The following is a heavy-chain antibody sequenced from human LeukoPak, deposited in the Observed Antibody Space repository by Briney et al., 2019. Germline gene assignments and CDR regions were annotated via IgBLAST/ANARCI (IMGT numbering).Heavy chain of an antibody. D-gene: IGHD1-1*01. Sequence: SETLSLTCAVYGGSFSGYYWNWIRQSPGKGLEWIGEINQSGGTSYNPSLKSRVTISVDTSKNHFSLKVSSVTAADTAVYYCARRWNARLYNWFDPWGQGTLVTVSS. CDR3: ARRWNARLYNWFDP. CDR1: GGSFSGYY. V-gene: IGHV4-34*01. CDR2: INQSGGT. J-gene: IGHJ5*02.